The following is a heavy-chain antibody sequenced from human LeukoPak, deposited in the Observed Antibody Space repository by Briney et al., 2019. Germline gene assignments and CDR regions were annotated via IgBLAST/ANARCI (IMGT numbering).Heavy chain of an antibody. V-gene: IGHV3-30*04. CDR1: GFSFRSYA. D-gene: IGHD3-16*01. CDR3: ARDLVGVMITFGGVTPDY. J-gene: IGHJ4*02. CDR2: ISYDGSNK. Sequence: GGSLRLSCAASGFSFRSYAMHWVRQAPGKGLEWVAVISYDGSNKYYADSVKGRFTISRDNSKNTLYLQMNSLRAEDTAVFYCARDLVGVMITFGGVTPDYWGQGTLVTVSS.